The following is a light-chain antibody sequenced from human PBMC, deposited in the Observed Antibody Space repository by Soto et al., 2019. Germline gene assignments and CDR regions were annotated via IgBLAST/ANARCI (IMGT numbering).Light chain of an antibody. CDR3: QQRFTLPRT. CDR1: QSVSKY. V-gene: IGKV3-11*01. CDR2: DAS. J-gene: IGKJ1*01. Sequence: ENVLTQSPATLSLSPGERATLSCRASQSVSKYLAWYQQKPGQAPRLLIYDASTRATGIPARFSGSGSETDFTLTVSSLQPEDFAVYYCQQRFTLPRTFGQGTRVEMK.